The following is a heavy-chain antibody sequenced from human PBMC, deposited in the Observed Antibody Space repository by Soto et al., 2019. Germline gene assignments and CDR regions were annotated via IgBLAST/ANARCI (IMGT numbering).Heavy chain of an antibody. CDR3: AKTRTLGYCSGGSCYGSY. CDR2: ISGSGGST. J-gene: IGHJ4*02. CDR1: GFTFSSYA. D-gene: IGHD2-15*01. V-gene: IGHV3-23*01. Sequence: TGGSLRLSCAASGFTFSSYAMSWVRQAPGKGLEWVSAISGSGGSTYYADSVKGRFTISRDNSKNTLYLQMNSLRAEDTAVYYCAKTRTLGYCSGGSCYGSYWGQGTLVTVSS.